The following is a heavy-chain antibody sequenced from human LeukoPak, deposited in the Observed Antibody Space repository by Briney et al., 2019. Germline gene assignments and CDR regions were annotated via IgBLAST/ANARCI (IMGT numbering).Heavy chain of an antibody. CDR2: IKQDGSEK. CDR3: ARVGQGLLYDSSGYYLWYFDY. D-gene: IGHD3-22*01. J-gene: IGHJ4*02. Sequence: GGSLRPSCAASGFTFSSYWMSWVRQAPGKGLEWVANIKQDGSEKYYVDSVKGRFTISRDNAKNSLYLQMNSLRAEDTAVYYCARVGQGLLYDSSGYYLWYFDYWGQGTLVTVSS. CDR1: GFTFSSYW. V-gene: IGHV3-7*01.